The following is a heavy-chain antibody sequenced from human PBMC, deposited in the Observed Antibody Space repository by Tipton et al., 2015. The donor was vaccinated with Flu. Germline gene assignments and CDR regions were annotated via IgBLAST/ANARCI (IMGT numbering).Heavy chain of an antibody. D-gene: IGHD6-19*01. Sequence: GSLRLSCAVSGFTFSRYGVSWVRQAPGKGLEWVAGVSATGGTYFADSVKGRFTFSRDNFKNTLYLNMNSLRADDTALYYCAKVIPELVAGLDSWGQGTLVTVSS. J-gene: IGHJ4*02. CDR1: GFTFSRYG. V-gene: IGHV3-23*01. CDR3: AKVIPELVAGLDS. CDR2: VSATGGT.